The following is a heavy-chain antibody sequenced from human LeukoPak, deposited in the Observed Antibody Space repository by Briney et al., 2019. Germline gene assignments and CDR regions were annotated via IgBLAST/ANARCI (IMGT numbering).Heavy chain of an antibody. V-gene: IGHV1-2*02. CDR3: ARGGEYYDFRSGYYTWFDP. CDR1: GYTFTGYY. Sequence: ASVRVSCKASGYTFTGYYIHWVRLAPGQGLEWMGWINPNIGGTSFAQKFHGRVTMTRDTSITTAYMELTRLRSDDTAVYYCARGGEYYDFRSGYYTWFDPWGQGSLVIVSS. J-gene: IGHJ5*02. CDR2: INPNIGGT. D-gene: IGHD3-3*01.